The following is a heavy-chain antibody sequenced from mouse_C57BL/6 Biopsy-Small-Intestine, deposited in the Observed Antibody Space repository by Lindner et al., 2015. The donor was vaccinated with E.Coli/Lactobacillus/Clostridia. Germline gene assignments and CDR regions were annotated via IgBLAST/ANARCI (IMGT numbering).Heavy chain of an antibody. V-gene: IGHV5-17*01. D-gene: IGHD1-1*01. J-gene: IGHJ1*03. CDR2: ISSGSSTI. CDR3: ARGGAITTVVARYWYFDV. CDR1: GFTFSDYG. Sequence: VQLQESGGGLVKPGGSLKLSCAASGFTFSDYGMHWVRQAPEKGLEWVAYISSGSSTIYYADTVKGRFTISRDNAKNTLFLQMTSLRSEDTAMYYCARGGAITTVVARYWYFDVWGTGTTVTVSS.